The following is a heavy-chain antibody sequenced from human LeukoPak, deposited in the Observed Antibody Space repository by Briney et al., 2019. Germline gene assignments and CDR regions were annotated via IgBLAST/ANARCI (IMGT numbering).Heavy chain of an antibody. Sequence: GGSLRLSCAASGFTFSNDGMHWVRQAPGRGLEWVALISYDGSDKHYADSVKGRFTVSRDNSKNTLYLQMNSLRAEDTAVYYCAKGGITMVRGAFDIWGQGTMVTVSS. CDR1: GFTFSNDG. CDR3: AKGGITMVRGAFDI. V-gene: IGHV3-30*18. J-gene: IGHJ3*02. CDR2: ISYDGSDK. D-gene: IGHD3-10*01.